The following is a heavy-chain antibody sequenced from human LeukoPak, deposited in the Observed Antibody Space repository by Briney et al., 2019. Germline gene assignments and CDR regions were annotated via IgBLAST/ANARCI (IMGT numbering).Heavy chain of an antibody. J-gene: IGHJ4*02. V-gene: IGHV1-69*06. Sequence: GASVKVSCKASGGTFSSYAISWVRQAPGQGLEWMGGIIPIFGTANYAQKFQGRVTITADKSTSTAYMELSSLRSEDTAVYYCARSARYSGYDGGSPAYYFDYWGQGTLVTVSS. D-gene: IGHD5-12*01. CDR1: GGTFSSYA. CDR2: IIPIFGTA. CDR3: ARSARYSGYDGGSPAYYFDY.